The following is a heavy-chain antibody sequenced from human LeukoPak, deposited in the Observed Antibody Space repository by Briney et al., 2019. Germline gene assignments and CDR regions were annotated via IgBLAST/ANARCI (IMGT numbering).Heavy chain of an antibody. CDR2: IIPILGIA. CDR3: ARDYYGSGSYYIGWFDP. J-gene: IGHJ5*02. D-gene: IGHD3-10*01. Sequence: GASVKVSCKASGGTFSSSAISWVRQAPGQGLEWMGRIIPILGIANYAQKFQGRVTITADKSTSTAYMELSSLRSEDTAVYYCARDYYGSGSYYIGWFDPWGQGTLVTVSS. V-gene: IGHV1-69*04. CDR1: GGTFSSSA.